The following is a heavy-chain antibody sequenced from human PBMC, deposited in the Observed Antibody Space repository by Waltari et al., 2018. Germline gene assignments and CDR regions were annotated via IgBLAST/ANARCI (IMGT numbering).Heavy chain of an antibody. CDR3: ARLECREFCPSNYYYYGMDV. Sequence: QVQLVQSGAEVKKPGSSVKVSCKASGGTFSSYAISRVRQAPGQGLEWMGRIIPIFGTANYAQKFQGRVTITADKSTSTAYMELSSLRSEDTAVYYCARLECREFCPSNYYYYGMDVWGQGTTVTVSS. V-gene: IGHV1-69*08. D-gene: IGHD3-9*01. CDR2: IIPIFGTA. CDR1: GGTFSSYA. J-gene: IGHJ6*02.